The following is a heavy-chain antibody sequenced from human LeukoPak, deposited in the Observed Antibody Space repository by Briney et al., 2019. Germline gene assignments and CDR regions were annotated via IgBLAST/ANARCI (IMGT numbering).Heavy chain of an antibody. CDR2: INPSGGST. J-gene: IGHJ3*02. Sequence: GASVKVSCKASGYTFTGYYMHWVRQAPGQGLEWMGIINPSGGSTSYAQKFQGRVTMTRDMSTSTVYMELSSLRSEDTAVYYCARGLEPYDAFDIWGQGTMVTVSS. CDR3: ARGLEPYDAFDI. D-gene: IGHD1-1*01. CDR1: GYTFTGYY. V-gene: IGHV1-46*01.